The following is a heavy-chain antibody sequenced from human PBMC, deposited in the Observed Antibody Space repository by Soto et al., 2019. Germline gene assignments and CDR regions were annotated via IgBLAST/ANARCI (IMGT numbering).Heavy chain of an antibody. J-gene: IGHJ4*02. V-gene: IGHV3-23*01. D-gene: IGHD2-15*01. Sequence: PGGSLRLSCAASGFTLSTYAMTWVRQAPGKGLQWVLCISGSGDTTYYAGSVKGRFTISRDTSKNTMYLQMNSLRVDDTAVYYCAKGHPGGSCYSGLDCWGQGTLVTVSS. CDR1: GFTLSTYA. CDR3: AKGHPGGSCYSGLDC. CDR2: ISGSGDTT.